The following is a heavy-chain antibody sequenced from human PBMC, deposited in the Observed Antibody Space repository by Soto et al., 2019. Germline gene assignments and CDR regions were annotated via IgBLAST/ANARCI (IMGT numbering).Heavy chain of an antibody. D-gene: IGHD3-22*01. V-gene: IGHV3-43*01. CDR2: ISWDGGST. CDR1: GFTFDDYT. CDR3: ANDRSYYYDSSGLDY. J-gene: IGHJ4*02. Sequence: GETLRLSCAASGFTFDDYTMHWVRQAPGKGLEWVSLISWDGGSTYYASSVKGRFIISRANSKNSPFRQMNITSTEDTALYYCANDRSYYYDSSGLDYWGQGTLVTVSS.